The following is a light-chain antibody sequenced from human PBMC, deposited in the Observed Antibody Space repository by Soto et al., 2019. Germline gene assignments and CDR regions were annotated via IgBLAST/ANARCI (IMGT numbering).Light chain of an antibody. CDR3: HQLNSYPPT. V-gene: IGKV1-9*01. CDR1: QGISSC. J-gene: IGKJ4*01. CDR2: SAS. Sequence: DIQLTQSPSFLSASVGDSVTITCRASQGISSCLAWYQQRPGKAPKLLIYSASTLESGVPSRFSGSGSGTEFTLTISSLQPEDSATYYCHQLNSYPPTFGGGTKVGIK.